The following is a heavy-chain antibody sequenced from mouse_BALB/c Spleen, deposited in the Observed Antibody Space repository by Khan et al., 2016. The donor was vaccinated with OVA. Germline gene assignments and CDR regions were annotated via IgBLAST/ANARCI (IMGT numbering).Heavy chain of an antibody. CDR2: IYPGNDNS. Sequence: VQLQQSGAELVRPGASVKLSCKTSGYIFTSYWIHWVKQRSGQRLEWIARIYPGNDNSYYNEKFKDKATLTADKSSSTAYMQLSSLKSEDSDVDFCAREEAVYHFDHWGQGTTLTVSS. D-gene: IGHD3-3*01. CDR3: AREEAVYHFDH. CDR1: GYIFTSYW. J-gene: IGHJ2*01. V-gene: IGHV1S132*01.